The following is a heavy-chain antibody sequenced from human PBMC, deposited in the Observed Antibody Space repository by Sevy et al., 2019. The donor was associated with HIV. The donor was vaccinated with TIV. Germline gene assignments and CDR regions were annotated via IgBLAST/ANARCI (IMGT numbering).Heavy chain of an antibody. Sequence: ASVKVSCKASNYNFFAYGFAWVRQAPGQGLEWMGWIGGFNGKTNYAQKLRGRVTLTTDSSTVTAYMELRSQTTDDTAVYYCAREGVTPGPDYGMDVWGPGTTVTVSS. J-gene: IGHJ6*02. CDR2: IGGFNGKT. CDR3: AREGVTPGPDYGMDV. CDR1: NYNFFAYG. D-gene: IGHD2-21*02. V-gene: IGHV1-18*01.